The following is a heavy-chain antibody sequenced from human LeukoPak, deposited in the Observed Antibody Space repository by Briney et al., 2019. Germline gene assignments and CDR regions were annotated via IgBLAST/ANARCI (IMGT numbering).Heavy chain of an antibody. CDR3: ARARGTQKTYGSGSYYQRSPDAFDI. CDR1: GFTFSSYA. J-gene: IGHJ3*02. V-gene: IGHV3-7*01. D-gene: IGHD3-10*01. Sequence: GGSLRLSCAASGFTFSSYAMSWVRQAPGKGLEWVANIKQDGSEKYYVDSVKGRFTISRDNAKNSLYLQMNSLRAEDTAVYYCARARGTQKTYGSGSYYQRSPDAFDIWGQGTMVTVSS. CDR2: IKQDGSEK.